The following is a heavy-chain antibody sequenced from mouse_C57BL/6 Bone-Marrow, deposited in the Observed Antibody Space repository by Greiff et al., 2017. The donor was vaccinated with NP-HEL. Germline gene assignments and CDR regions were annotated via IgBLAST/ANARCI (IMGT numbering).Heavy chain of an antibody. V-gene: IGHV1-50*01. Sequence: QVQLQQPGAELVKPGASVKLSCKASGYTFTSYWMQWVKQRPGQGLEWIGEIDPSDSYTNYNQKFKGKATLTVDTSSSTAYMQLSSLTSEDSAVYYCAREGVYDYDGIAYWGQGTLVTVSA. CDR2: IDPSDSYT. CDR1: GYTFTSYW. D-gene: IGHD2-4*01. CDR3: AREGVYDYDGIAY. J-gene: IGHJ3*01.